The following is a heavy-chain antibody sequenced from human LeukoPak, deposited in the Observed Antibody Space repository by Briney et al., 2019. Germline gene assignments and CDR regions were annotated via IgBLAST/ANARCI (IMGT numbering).Heavy chain of an antibody. V-gene: IGHV1-69*04. Sequence: SVKVSCKASGGTFSSHAINWVRQAPGQGLEWMGRIIPILGLRNYAQKFQGRVTISADKSTSTAYMDVTSLRSEDTAVYYCARGRGSRTGSNGDYLDYWGQGTLVTVSP. CDR3: ARGRGSRTGSNGDYLDY. CDR2: IIPILGLR. CDR1: GGTFSSHA. D-gene: IGHD1-1*01. J-gene: IGHJ4*02.